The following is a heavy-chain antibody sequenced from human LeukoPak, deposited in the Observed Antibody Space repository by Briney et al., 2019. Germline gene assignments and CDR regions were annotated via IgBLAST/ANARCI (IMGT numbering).Heavy chain of an antibody. CDR2: IYDRGTT. CDR3: ARDFSSSSSVYYYYYMDV. D-gene: IGHD6-6*01. J-gene: IGHJ6*03. Sequence: PETLSLTCTVSGGSISSAGYYWGWVRQPPGRGLEWIGTIYDRGTTYYNPSLKSRLTISADSSKNTFSLKLSSVAAADTAVYYCARDFSSSSSVYYYYYMDVWGKGTTVTVSS. CDR1: GGSISSAGYY. V-gene: IGHV4-39*07.